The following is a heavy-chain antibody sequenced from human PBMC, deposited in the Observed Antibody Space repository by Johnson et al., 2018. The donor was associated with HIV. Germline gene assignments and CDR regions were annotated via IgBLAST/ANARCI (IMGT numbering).Heavy chain of an antibody. J-gene: IGHJ3*02. CDR3: AKEGQDLRSSSSDDAFDI. CDR2: ISGSGGST. D-gene: IGHD6-13*01. CDR1: GFTFSSYA. Sequence: MQVVESGGGVVQPGRSLRLSCAASGFTFSSYAMSWVRQAPGKGLEWVSAISGSGGSTYYADSVKGRFTISRDNSKNTLYLQMNSLRAKDTAVYYCAKEGQDLRSSSSDDAFDIWGQGTMVTVSS. V-gene: IGHV3-23*04.